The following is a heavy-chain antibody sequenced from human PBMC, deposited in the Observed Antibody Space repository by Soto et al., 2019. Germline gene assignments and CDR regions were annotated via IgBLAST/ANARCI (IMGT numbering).Heavy chain of an antibody. Sequence: GASVKVSCMASGYTFTGYYMHWVRQAPGQGLEWMGWINPNSGGTNYAQKFQGRVTMTRDTSISTAYMELSRLRSDDTAVYYCARGDIVLMVYAIRRFDPWGQGTLVTVSS. V-gene: IGHV1-2*02. D-gene: IGHD2-8*01. CDR2: INPNSGGT. CDR3: ARGDIVLMVYAIRRFDP. J-gene: IGHJ5*02. CDR1: GYTFTGYY.